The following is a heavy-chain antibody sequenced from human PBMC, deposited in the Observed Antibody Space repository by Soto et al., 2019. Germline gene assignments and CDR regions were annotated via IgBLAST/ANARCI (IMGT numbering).Heavy chain of an antibody. Sequence: ASVKVSCKASGYTFTSYDINWVRQATGQGLEWMGWMNPNSGNTGYAQKFQGRVTMTRNTSISTAYMELSSLRSEDTAVYNCARTQRGVATIYPGNNWFTPGGRGTLVTVS. D-gene: IGHD5-12*01. CDR1: GYTFTSYD. CDR2: MNPNSGNT. V-gene: IGHV1-8*01. CDR3: ARTQRGVATIYPGNNWFTP. J-gene: IGHJ5*02.